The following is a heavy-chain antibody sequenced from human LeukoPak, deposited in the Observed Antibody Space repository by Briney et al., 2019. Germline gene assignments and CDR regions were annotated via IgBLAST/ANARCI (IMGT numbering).Heavy chain of an antibody. Sequence: PSETLSLTCTVSGGSISSSNYYWGWFRQPPGKGLEWIGSIYYSGSTYYNPSLKSRVTISVDTSKNQFSLKLSSVTAADTAVYYCARHRGGPVDYWGQGTLVTVSS. CDR1: GGSISSSNYY. J-gene: IGHJ4*02. D-gene: IGHD3-10*01. V-gene: IGHV4-39*01. CDR2: IYYSGST. CDR3: ARHRGGPVDY.